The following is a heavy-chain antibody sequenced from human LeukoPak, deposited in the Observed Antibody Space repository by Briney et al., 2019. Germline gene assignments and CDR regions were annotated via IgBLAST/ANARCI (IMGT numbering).Heavy chain of an antibody. V-gene: IGHV3-23*01. CDR1: GFIFNNYA. J-gene: IGHJ4*02. CDR3: ARVLYSFGRHFDY. Sequence: TGGSLRLSCTVSGFIFNNYAMSWVRQAPRKGLEWVSAIGGGGHSTYYADSVKGRFTISRDNSKNTLYLQMNSLRAEDTAVYYCARVLYSFGRHFDYWGQGTLVTVSS. CDR2: IGGGGHST. D-gene: IGHD5-12*01.